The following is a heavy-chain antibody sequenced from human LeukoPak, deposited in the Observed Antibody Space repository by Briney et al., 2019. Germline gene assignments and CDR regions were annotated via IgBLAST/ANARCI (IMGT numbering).Heavy chain of an antibody. J-gene: IGHJ4*02. D-gene: IGHD6-19*01. Sequence: GGSLRLSCAASGSTFSRYWMHWVRQAPGKGLVWVSRINSDGSSTTYADSVRGRFTISRDNAKNTLYMQMNSLRAEDTAVYYCARDPDSSGWSSKDYWGQGTLVTVSS. CDR1: GSTFSRYW. CDR2: INSDGSST. V-gene: IGHV3-74*01. CDR3: ARDPDSSGWSSKDY.